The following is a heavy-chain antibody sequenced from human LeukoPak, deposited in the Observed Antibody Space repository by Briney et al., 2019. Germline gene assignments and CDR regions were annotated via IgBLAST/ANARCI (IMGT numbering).Heavy chain of an antibody. CDR2: IKSKTDGGTT. CDR3: TTEPGHHEPVAFDI. D-gene: IGHD1-14*01. CDR1: GFTFSNAW. Sequence: GGSLRLSCAASGFTFSNAWMSWVRQAPGKGLEWVGRIKSKTDGGTTDYAAPVKGRFTISRDDSKNTLYLQMNSLKTEDTAVYYCTTEPGHHEPVAFDIWGQGTMVTVSS. V-gene: IGHV3-15*01. J-gene: IGHJ3*02.